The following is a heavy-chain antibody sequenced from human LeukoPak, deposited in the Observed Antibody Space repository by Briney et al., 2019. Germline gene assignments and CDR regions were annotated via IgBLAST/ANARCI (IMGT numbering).Heavy chain of an antibody. CDR3: ATAEPNMVRGVMTRPYWYFDL. V-gene: IGHV1-69*06. D-gene: IGHD3-10*01. J-gene: IGHJ2*01. CDR1: GGTFSSYA. Sequence: SVKVSCRASGGTFSSYAISWVRQAPGQGLEWMGGIIPIFGTAIYAQKFQGRVTMTEDTSTDTAYMELSSLRSEDTAVYYCATAEPNMVRGVMTRPYWYFDLWGRGTLVTVSS. CDR2: IIPIFGTA.